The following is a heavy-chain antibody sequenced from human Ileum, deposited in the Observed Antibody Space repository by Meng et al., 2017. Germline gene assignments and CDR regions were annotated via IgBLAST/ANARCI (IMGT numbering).Heavy chain of an antibody. CDR3: ARGGTAYFHY. CDR2: IYDSGST. J-gene: IGHJ4*02. Sequence: QVQLQESGPGLVKPSQTLSLTCTVSGGSISSGGYYWSWIRQHPGKGLEWIGYIYDSGSTYYNPSLKSRIAISGDTSKNQFSLNLSSVTAADTAVYYCARGGTAYFHYWGQGTLVTVSS. V-gene: IGHV4-31*03. D-gene: IGHD1-1*01. CDR1: GGSISSGGYY.